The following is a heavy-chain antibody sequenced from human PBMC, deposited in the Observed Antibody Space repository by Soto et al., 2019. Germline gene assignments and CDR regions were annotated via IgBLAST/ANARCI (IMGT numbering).Heavy chain of an antibody. CDR3: ARQAEGGYTYGY. CDR2: INAGNGNT. D-gene: IGHD5-12*01. J-gene: IGHJ4*02. CDR1: GYTFTSYA. V-gene: IGHV1-3*01. Sequence: QVQLVQSGAEVKKPGASVKVSCKASGYTFTSYAMHWVRQAPGQRLEWMGWINAGNGNTKYSQKVQGRVTITRATTASTAYMELSSLRSEATAVYYSARQAEGGYTYGYWGQGTLVTVSS.